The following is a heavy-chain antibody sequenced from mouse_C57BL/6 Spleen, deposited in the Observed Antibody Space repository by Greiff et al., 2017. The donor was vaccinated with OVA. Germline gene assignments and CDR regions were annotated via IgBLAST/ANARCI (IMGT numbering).Heavy chain of an antibody. Sequence: QVQLKQPGAELVKPGASVKLSCKASGYTFTSYWMQWVKQRPGQGLEWIGEIDPSDSYTNYNQKFKGKATLTVDTSSSTAYMQLSSLTSEDSAVYYCARFTGARIAYWGQGTLVTVSA. CDR3: ARFTGARIAY. J-gene: IGHJ3*01. CDR2: IDPSDSYT. V-gene: IGHV1-50*01. CDR1: GYTFTSYW. D-gene: IGHD4-1*01.